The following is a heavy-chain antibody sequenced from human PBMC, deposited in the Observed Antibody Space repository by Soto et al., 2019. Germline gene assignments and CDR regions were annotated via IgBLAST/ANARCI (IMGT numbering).Heavy chain of an antibody. J-gene: IGHJ3*02. V-gene: IGHV4-59*01. CDR3: ARERGGIDYGGNSGAFDI. Sequence: SETLSITCTVSGGSISSYYWSWIRQPPGKGLEWIGYIYYSGSTNYNPSLKSRVTISVDTSKNQFSLKLSSVTAADTAVYYCARERGGIDYGGNSGAFDIWGQGTMVTVSS. CDR2: IYYSGST. D-gene: IGHD4-17*01. CDR1: GGSISSYY.